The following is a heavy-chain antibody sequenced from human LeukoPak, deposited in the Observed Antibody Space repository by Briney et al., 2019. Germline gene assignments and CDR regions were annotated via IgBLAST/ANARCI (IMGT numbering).Heavy chain of an antibody. V-gene: IGHV3-23*01. J-gene: IGHJ4*02. Sequence: PGGSLRLSCAASGFTFSSYAMSWVRQAPGKGLEWVSAISDSGGSTYYADSVKGRFTISRDNDKSSLYLQMNSLRDEDTAVYYCARNQGSGYSQSRFDYWGQGTLVTVSS. CDR1: GFTFSSYA. D-gene: IGHD3-22*01. CDR2: ISDSGGST. CDR3: ARNQGSGYSQSRFDY.